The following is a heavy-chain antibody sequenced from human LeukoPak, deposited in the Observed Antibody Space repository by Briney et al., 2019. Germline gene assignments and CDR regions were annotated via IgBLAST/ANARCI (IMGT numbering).Heavy chain of an antibody. J-gene: IGHJ4*02. CDR1: GFTLCSYE. V-gene: IGHV3-48*03. Sequence: RGSPRLSCAPPGFTLCSYEMNWVRQAPGTGLEWVSYISSSGSTIYYADSVQGRFTISRDNAQNSLYLQMSSLRAEDTAVYYCARNVYNFDYWGQGTLVTVSS. CDR2: ISSSGSTI. D-gene: IGHD3-10*02. CDR3: ARNVYNFDY.